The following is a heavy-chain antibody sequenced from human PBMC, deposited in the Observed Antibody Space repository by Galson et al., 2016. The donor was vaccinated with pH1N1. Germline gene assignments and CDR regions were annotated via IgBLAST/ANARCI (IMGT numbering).Heavy chain of an antibody. CDR3: ARHRPRPVVVPAAASD. CDR2: IFYSGST. CDR1: GGSISNSSYY. Sequence: TLSLTCTVSGGSISNSSYYWGWIRQPPGKGLEWIGSIFYSGSTYYNPSLKSRVTISVDTSKNQFSLKLTSVTAADTAVYYCARHRPRPVVVPAAASDWGQGTLVTVSS. J-gene: IGHJ4*02. V-gene: IGHV4-39*01. D-gene: IGHD2-2*01.